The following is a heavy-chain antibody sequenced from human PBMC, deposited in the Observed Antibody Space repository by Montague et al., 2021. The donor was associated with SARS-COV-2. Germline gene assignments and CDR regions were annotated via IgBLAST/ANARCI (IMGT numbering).Heavy chain of an antibody. Sequence: SETLSLTCAVHGGSFSTYSWNWIRQPPGKGLEWIGEIHHGGSTNYNPPLKRRVTISADTSKNQFSLKLTSVAAADTAVYYCARLGDGVVPSPILGVGPYYSYYYMDVWGKGTTVTVSS. CDR1: GGSFSTYS. CDR3: ARLGDGVVPSPILGVGPYYSYYYMDV. CDR2: IHHGGST. J-gene: IGHJ6*03. V-gene: IGHV4-34*01. D-gene: IGHD3-10*01.